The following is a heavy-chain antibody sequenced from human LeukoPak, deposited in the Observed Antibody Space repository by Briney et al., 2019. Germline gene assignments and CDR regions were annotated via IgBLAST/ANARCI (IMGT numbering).Heavy chain of an antibody. J-gene: IGHJ3*02. D-gene: IGHD5-24*01. CDR1: GFTFSSYS. V-gene: IGHV3-21*01. Sequence: SGGSLRLSCAASGFTFSSYSMNWVRQAPGKGLEWVSSISSSSSYIYYADSVKGRFTISRDNAKNSLYLQMNSLRAEDTAVYYCARERGWPAIGDAFDIWGQGTMVTVSS. CDR3: ARERGWPAIGDAFDI. CDR2: ISSSSSYI.